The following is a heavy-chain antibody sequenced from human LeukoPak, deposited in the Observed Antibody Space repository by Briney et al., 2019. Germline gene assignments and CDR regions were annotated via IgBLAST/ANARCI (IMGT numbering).Heavy chain of an antibody. V-gene: IGHV3-11*01. D-gene: IGHD1-14*01. CDR3: ARDPEYGDN. Sequence: GGSLRLSCVGSGFIFGDFYTNWIRQAPGKGLEWISFITSSGETIYYADSVKGRFTVSRDNAKNSLYLQMNSLRAEDTAVYFCARDPEYGDNWGQGTLVSVSS. CDR2: ITSSGETI. J-gene: IGHJ4*02. CDR1: GFIFGDFY.